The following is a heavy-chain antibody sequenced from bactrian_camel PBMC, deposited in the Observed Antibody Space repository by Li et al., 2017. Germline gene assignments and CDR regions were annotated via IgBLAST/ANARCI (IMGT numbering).Heavy chain of an antibody. CDR2: ISTFNSAT. CDR1: GRILTSNC. CDR3: AAGYARFGTTFRADEYNY. V-gene: IGHV3-2*01. J-gene: IGHJ4*01. Sequence: HVQLVESGGGSVPAGGTLWLSCKASGRILTSNCMGWFRQVPGQEREAVATISTFNSATYYADSVKGRFTISQDRSKNTLYLQMNALKPEDTAKYFCAAGYARFGTTFRADEYNYWGQGTQVTVS. D-gene: IGHD7*01.